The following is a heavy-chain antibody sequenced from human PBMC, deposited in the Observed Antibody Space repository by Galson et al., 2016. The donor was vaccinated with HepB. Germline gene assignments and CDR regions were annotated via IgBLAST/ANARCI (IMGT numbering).Heavy chain of an antibody. CDR2: ISASGGSK. V-gene: IGHV3-23*01. D-gene: IGHD4-17*01. CDR3: AKDRLSGHGDYSWGIFDI. CDR1: GLSLSPYA. J-gene: IGHJ3*02. Sequence: SLRLSCAGSGLSLSPYAMSWGRQAPGKGLEWVSGISASGGSKTSADSVRGRFIISRDNSNHKLFLQMNSLTTEDTAIYFCAKDRLSGHGDYSWGIFDIWGRGTEVTVSS.